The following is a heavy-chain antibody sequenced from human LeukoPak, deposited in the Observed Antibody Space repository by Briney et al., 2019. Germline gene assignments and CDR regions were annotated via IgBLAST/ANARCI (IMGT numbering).Heavy chain of an antibody. CDR3: ARAHPAPVRAFDI. D-gene: IGHD4-17*01. J-gene: IGHJ3*02. V-gene: IGHV1-69*05. CDR1: GGTFSSYA. CDR2: IIPIFGTA. Sequence: ASVKVSCKASGGTFSSYAISWVRQAPGQGLKWMGGIIPIFGTANYAQKFQGRVTITTDESTSTAYMELSSLRSEDTVVYYCARAHPAPVRAFDIWGQGTMVTVSS.